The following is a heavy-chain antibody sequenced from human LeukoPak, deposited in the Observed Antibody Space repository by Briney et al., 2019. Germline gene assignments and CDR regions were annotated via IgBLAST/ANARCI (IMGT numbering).Heavy chain of an antibody. J-gene: IGHJ4*02. CDR2: IKSKTDGGTT. V-gene: IGHV3-15*01. D-gene: IGHD3-22*01. Sequence: TGGSLRLSSAASGFTFSNAWMSWVRQAPGKGLEWVGRIKSKTDGGTTDYAAPVKGRFTISRDDSKNTLYLQMNSLKTEDTAVYYCTTVGYYDSRPFDYWGQGTLVTVSS. CDR3: TTVGYYDSRPFDY. CDR1: GFTFSNAW.